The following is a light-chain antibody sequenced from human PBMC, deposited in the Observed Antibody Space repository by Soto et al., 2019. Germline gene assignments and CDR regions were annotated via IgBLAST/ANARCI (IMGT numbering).Light chain of an antibody. Sequence: QSALTQPPSASGSPGQSVTISCTGTSSDVGGYNYVSWYQQHPGKAPKLMIYEVTKRPSGVPDRFSGSKSGNTASLTVSGLQAEDEADYYCSSYAGRNIGVFGGGTKLTVL. CDR3: SSYAGRNIGV. CDR1: SSDVGGYNY. J-gene: IGLJ3*02. V-gene: IGLV2-8*01. CDR2: EVT.